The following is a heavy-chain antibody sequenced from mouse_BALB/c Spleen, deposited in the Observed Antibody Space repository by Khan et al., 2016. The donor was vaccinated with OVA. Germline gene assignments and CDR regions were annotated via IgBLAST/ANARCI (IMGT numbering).Heavy chain of an antibody. J-gene: IGHJ3*01. CDR2: INTYIGEP. Sequence: QIQLVQSGPELKKPGETVKISCKASGYTFTNYGMNWVKQAPGQGLKWMGWINTYIGEPTYADDFKGRFAFSLETSASTAYLQINNLKNEDTATSFCARSNGNYWFAYWGQGTLVTVSA. D-gene: IGHD2-1*01. V-gene: IGHV9-3-1*01. CDR3: ARSNGNYWFAY. CDR1: GYTFTNYG.